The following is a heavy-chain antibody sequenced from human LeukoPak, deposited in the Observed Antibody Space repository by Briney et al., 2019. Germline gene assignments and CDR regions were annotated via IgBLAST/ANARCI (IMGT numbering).Heavy chain of an antibody. D-gene: IGHD1-26*01. CDR1: GYSFSSYW. CDR2: IYPGDSDT. Sequence: GESLKISCQGSGYSFSSYWIGWVRQMPGKGLEWMGIIYPGDSDTRYSPSFQGQVTISADNFIRTAYLQWSSLKASNPAMYYCARGGIVGSAFDYWGQGTLVTVSS. CDR3: ARGGIVGSAFDY. V-gene: IGHV5-51*01. J-gene: IGHJ4*02.